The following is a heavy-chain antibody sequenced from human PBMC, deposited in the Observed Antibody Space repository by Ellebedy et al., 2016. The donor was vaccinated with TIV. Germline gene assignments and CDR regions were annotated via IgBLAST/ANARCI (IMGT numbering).Heavy chain of an antibody. V-gene: IGHV5-51*01. CDR3: ARHPRNYYGSGTYSTDAFDI. D-gene: IGHD3-10*01. J-gene: IGHJ3*02. CDR1: GYSFTNYW. CDR2: IYPGNSET. Sequence: GESLKISCEGSGYSFTNYWIGWVRQMPGKGLEWMGTIYPGNSETRYSPPFQGQVTTSADNSIRTAYLQWRSLKASDTAIYYCARHPRNYYGSGTYSTDAFDIWGQGTMVTVSS.